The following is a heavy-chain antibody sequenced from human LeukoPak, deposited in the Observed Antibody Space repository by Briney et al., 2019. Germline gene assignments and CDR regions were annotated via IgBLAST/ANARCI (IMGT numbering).Heavy chain of an antibody. CDR1: GYTFTSYY. Sequence: ASVTVSCTASGYTFTSYYMHWVRQAPGQGLEWMGIIDPSGGSTSYAQKFQGRVTMTRDMSTSTVYMELSSLRSEDTAVYYCARGPDGSGSGRHYYYYYMDVWGKGTTVTVAS. CDR3: ARGPDGSGSGRHYYYYYMDV. J-gene: IGHJ6*03. D-gene: IGHD3-10*01. CDR2: IDPSGGST. V-gene: IGHV1-46*01.